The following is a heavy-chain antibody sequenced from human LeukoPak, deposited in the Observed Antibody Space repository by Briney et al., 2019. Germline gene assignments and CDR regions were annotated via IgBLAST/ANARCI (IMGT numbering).Heavy chain of an antibody. V-gene: IGHV4-4*02. CDR1: GGSISSSNW. D-gene: IGHD1-26*01. CDR3: ARVRLDSGSHAFDI. Sequence: SETLSLTCAVSGGSISSSNWWSWVRQPPGKGLEWIGEIYHSGSTNYNPSLKSRVTISVDKSKNQFSLKLSSVTAADTAVYYCARVRLDSGSHAFDIWGQGTMVTVSS. J-gene: IGHJ3*02. CDR2: IYHSGST.